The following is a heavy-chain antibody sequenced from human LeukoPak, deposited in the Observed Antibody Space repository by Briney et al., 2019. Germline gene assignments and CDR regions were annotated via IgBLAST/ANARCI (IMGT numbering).Heavy chain of an antibody. CDR1: GFTFTSYA. Sequence: PGESLRLSCAASGFTFTSYAMSWVRQAPGKGLEWVSSLSASGDGTFYADSVKGRFTISRDDSMNTLYLQMNSLRTQDTAVYYCAKGPREGYSLTLPYYFDYWGQGTLVTVSS. D-gene: IGHD5-24*01. CDR2: LSASGDGT. CDR3: AKGPREGYSLTLPYYFDY. V-gene: IGHV3-23*01. J-gene: IGHJ4*02.